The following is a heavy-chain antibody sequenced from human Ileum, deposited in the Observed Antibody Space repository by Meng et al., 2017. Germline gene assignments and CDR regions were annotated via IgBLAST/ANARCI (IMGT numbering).Heavy chain of an antibody. D-gene: IGHD3-16*01. CDR2: ISQDGNRK. CDR3: AKDGGVGFTDFDY. CDR1: GFTFSSYA. Sequence: QGQLVESGGSVVQPGRSLRLSCAASGFTFSSYAMHWVRQAPGKGLEWVAVISQDGNRKYYADSVKGRFTISKDNSKNTVYLQMNSLRTEDTATYYCAKDGGVGFTDFDYWGQGTLVTVSS. V-gene: IGHV3-30*04. J-gene: IGHJ4*02.